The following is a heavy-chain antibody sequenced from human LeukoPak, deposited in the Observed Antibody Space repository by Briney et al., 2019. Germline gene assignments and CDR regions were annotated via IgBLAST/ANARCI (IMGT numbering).Heavy chain of an antibody. J-gene: IGHJ4*02. Sequence: PSETLSLTCGVSGGSITSTNYWTWVRQPPGKGLEWIGSIYNSGSTYYNPSLKSRVTISVDTSKNQFALKLSSVTAADTAVYYCARDRSPYFDYWGQGTLVTVSS. D-gene: IGHD1-14*01. CDR1: GGSITSTNY. CDR3: ARDRSPYFDY. V-gene: IGHV4-39*01. CDR2: IYNSGST.